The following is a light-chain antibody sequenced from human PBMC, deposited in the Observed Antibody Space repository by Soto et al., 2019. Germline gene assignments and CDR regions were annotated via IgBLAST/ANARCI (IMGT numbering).Light chain of an antibody. CDR3: QQYNSHSKT. Sequence: DIQMTQSPSTLSASVGGSVTITCRASQSISTWLAWYQQKPGKAPNLLIYDASSLASGVPSRFSGSGSGTEFTLTISSLQPDDFATFYCQQYNSHSKTFGQGTKVDIK. J-gene: IGKJ1*01. V-gene: IGKV1-5*01. CDR1: QSISTW. CDR2: DAS.